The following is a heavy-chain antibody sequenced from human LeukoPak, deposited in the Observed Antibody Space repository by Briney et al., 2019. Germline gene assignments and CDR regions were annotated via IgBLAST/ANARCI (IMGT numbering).Heavy chain of an antibody. CDR1: GYTFTSYG. J-gene: IGHJ5*02. Sequence: ASVKVSCKASGYTFTSYGISWVRQAPGQGLEWMGWISAYNGNTNYARKLQGRVTMTTDTSTSTAYMELRSLRSDDTAVYYCARDSFQAGYQLPEGTRWFDPWGQGTLVTVSS. CDR2: ISAYNGNT. V-gene: IGHV1-18*01. D-gene: IGHD2-2*01. CDR3: ARDSFQAGYQLPEGTRWFDP.